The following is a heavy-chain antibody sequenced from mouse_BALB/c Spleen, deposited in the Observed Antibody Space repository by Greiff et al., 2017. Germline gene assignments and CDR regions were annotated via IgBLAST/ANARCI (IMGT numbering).Heavy chain of an antibody. V-gene: IGHV1-31*01. J-gene: IGHJ2*01. CDR3: ARSEIYYGNHFDY. Sequence: DVKLQESGPELVKPGASVKISCKASGYSFTGYYMHWVKQSHVKSLEWIGRINPYNGATSYNQNFKDKASLTVDKSSSTAYMELHSLTSEDSAVYYCARSEIYYGNHFDYWGQGTTLTVSS. CDR2: INPYNGAT. CDR1: GYSFTGYY. D-gene: IGHD2-1*01.